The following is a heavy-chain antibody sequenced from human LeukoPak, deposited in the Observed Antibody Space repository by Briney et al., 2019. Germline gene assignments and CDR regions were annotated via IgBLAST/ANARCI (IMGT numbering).Heavy chain of an antibody. D-gene: IGHD3-22*01. Sequence: PGGSLRLSCTASGFTFGDYAMSWSRQAPGKGLEWVGFIRSKAYGGTTEYAASVKGRFTISRDDSKSIAYLQMNSLKTEDTAVYYCTRERGDYYDSSGYSDFDYWGQGTLVTVSS. V-gene: IGHV3-49*03. CDR2: IRSKAYGGTT. CDR1: GFTFGDYA. J-gene: IGHJ4*02. CDR3: TRERGDYYDSSGYSDFDY.